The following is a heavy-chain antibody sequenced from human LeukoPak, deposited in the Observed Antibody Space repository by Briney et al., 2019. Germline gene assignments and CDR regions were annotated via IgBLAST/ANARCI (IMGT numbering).Heavy chain of an antibody. CDR2: ISYDEDSK. Sequence: PGGSLRLSCAASGFTFSTYTMHWVRQAPGKGLECVALISYDEDSKYYADSVKGRFTISRDNSKNTLYLQMNSLRAEDTAVYYCAKETYYDFWSGYLYYYYYMDVWGKGTTVTVSS. CDR1: GFTFSTYT. CDR3: AKETYYDFWSGYLYYYYYMDV. J-gene: IGHJ6*03. D-gene: IGHD3-3*01. V-gene: IGHV3-30*04.